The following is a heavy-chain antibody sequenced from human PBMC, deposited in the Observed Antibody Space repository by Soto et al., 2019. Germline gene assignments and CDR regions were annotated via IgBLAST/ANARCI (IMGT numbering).Heavy chain of an antibody. CDR1: GFTFDKFS. CDR3: AKAKNWGGNYFDN. J-gene: IGHJ4*02. CDR2: ITASGGTT. D-gene: IGHD3-10*01. Sequence: GGSLRLSCAASGFTFDKFSMSWVRQAPGKGLEWVSSITASGGTTFYADSLKGRFTISRDNSKNTLYLQMSGLGAEDSALYYCAKAKNWGGNYFDNWGQGTHVTVSS. V-gene: IGHV3-23*01.